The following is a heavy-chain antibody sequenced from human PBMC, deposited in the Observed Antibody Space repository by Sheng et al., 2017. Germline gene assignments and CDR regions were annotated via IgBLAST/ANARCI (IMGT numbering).Heavy chain of an antibody. CDR3: ARARLSKSSVDY. CDR2: IYHSGST. CDR1: GYSISSGYY. J-gene: IGHJ4*02. Sequence: QVQLQESGPGLVKPSETLSLTCTVSGYSISSGYYWGWIQQPPGKGLEWIGSIYHSGSTYYNPSLKSRVTISVDTSKNQFSLKLSSVTAADTAVYYCARARLSKSSVDYWGQGTLVTVSS. D-gene: IGHD6-19*01. V-gene: IGHV4-38-2*02.